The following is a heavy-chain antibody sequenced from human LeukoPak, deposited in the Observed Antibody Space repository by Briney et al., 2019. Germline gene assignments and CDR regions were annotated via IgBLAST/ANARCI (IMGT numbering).Heavy chain of an antibody. J-gene: IGHJ5*02. Sequence: GGSLRLSCAASGFTFSSYSMNWVRQAPGKGLEWVSYISSSSSTIYYADSVKGRFTISRDNAKNSLYLQMNSLRAEDTAVYYCAKGANYVWGSYRSFDNWFDPWGQGTLVTVSS. CDR2: ISSSSSTI. CDR3: AKGANYVWGSYRSFDNWFDP. D-gene: IGHD3-16*02. V-gene: IGHV3-48*01. CDR1: GFTFSSYS.